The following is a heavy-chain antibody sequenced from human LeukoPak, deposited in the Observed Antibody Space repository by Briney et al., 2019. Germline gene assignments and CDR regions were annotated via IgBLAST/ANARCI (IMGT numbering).Heavy chain of an antibody. CDR2: INPSGGST. Sequence: ASVKVSCKASGYTFTSYYMHSVRQAPGQGLEWMGIINPSGGSTSYAQKFQGRVTMTRDMSTSTVFMELSSLRSEDTAVYYCARDRLPTIYCSSTSCRLFYYYMDVWGKGTTVTVSS. CDR3: ARDRLPTIYCSSTSCRLFYYYMDV. V-gene: IGHV1-46*01. J-gene: IGHJ6*03. CDR1: GYTFTSYY. D-gene: IGHD2-2*01.